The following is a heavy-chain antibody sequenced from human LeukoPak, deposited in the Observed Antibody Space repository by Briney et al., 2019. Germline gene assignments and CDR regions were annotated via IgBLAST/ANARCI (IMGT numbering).Heavy chain of an antibody. CDR2: IYYSEST. J-gene: IGHJ5*02. CDR1: GGSISSGGYS. CDR3: ARGRSAARRLTHNWFDP. Sequence: SQTLSLTCAVSGGSISSGGYSWSWIRQPPGKGLEWIGYIYYSESTYYSPSLKSRVTISVDTSKNQFSLKLRSVTAADTAVYYCARGRSAARRLTHNWFDPWGQGTLVTDSS. D-gene: IGHD6-13*01. V-gene: IGHV4-30-4*07.